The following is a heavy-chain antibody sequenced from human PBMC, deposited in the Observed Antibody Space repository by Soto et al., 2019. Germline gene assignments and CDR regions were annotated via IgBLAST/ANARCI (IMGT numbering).Heavy chain of an antibody. J-gene: IGHJ6*02. CDR1: GGSFSGYY. CDR3: ARVGFNWNDDYYGMDV. Sequence: PSETLSLTCAVYGGSFSGYYWSWIRQPPGKGLEWIGEINHSGSTNYNPSLKSRVTISVDTSKNQFSLKLSSVTAADTAAYYCARVGFNWNDDYYGMDVWGQGTTVTVSS. V-gene: IGHV4-34*01. D-gene: IGHD1-20*01. CDR2: INHSGST.